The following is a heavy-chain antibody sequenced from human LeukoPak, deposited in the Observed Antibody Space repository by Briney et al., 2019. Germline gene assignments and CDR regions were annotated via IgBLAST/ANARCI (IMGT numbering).Heavy chain of an antibody. J-gene: IGHJ4*02. D-gene: IGHD3-10*01. CDR3: ARGLGGSPPDY. V-gene: IGHV3-33*01. Sequence: GGSLRLSCAASGFTFSSYGMHWVRQAPGKGLEWVAVIWYDGSNKYYADSVKGRFTISRDNSKNTLYLQMNSLRAEDTAVYYCARGLGGSPPDYWGQGTLVTVSS. CDR2: IWYDGSNK. CDR1: GFTFSSYG.